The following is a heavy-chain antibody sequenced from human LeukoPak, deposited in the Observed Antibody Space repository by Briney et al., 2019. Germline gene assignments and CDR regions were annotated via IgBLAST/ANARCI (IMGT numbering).Heavy chain of an antibody. J-gene: IGHJ6*03. V-gene: IGHV3-11*01. D-gene: IGHD3-10*01. CDR3: ARNGVYYYYYMDV. CDR2: ISSSGSTI. CDR1: GFTFSDYY. Sequence: PGGPLRLSCAASGFTFSDYYMSWIRQAPGKGLEWVSYISSSGSTIYYADSVKGRFTISRDNAKNSLYLQMNSLRAEDTAVYYCARNGVYYYYYMDVWGKGTTVTVSS.